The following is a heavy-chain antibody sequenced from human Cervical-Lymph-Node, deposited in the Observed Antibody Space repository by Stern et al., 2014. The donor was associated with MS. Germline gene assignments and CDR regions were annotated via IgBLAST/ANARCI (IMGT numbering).Heavy chain of an antibody. J-gene: IGHJ5*02. D-gene: IGHD5-24*01. CDR2: ISAYNGNT. Sequence: VQLVESGAEVKKPGASVKVSCKASGYSFTSLGISWVRQAPGQGLEWMGWISAYNGNTSYAQELQGIFTLTTATATRTAYMELWSLTSDDTAAYYCASGSLEGFDTWGQGTLVTVSS. CDR1: GYSFTSLG. V-gene: IGHV1-18*01. CDR3: ASGSLEGFDT.